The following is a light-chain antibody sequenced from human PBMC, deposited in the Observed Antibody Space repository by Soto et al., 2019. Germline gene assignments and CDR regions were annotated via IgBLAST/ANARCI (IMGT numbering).Light chain of an antibody. CDR3: CSYAGSSIWV. V-gene: IGLV2-23*01. CDR2: EGT. J-gene: IGLJ3*02. Sequence: QSALTQPASVSGSPGQSITISCTGTSSDVGSYNLVSWYQHHPGKDPKLMIYEGTKRPSGVSNRFSGSKSGNTASLTISGLQAEDEADYYCCSYAGSSIWVFGGGTKLTVL. CDR1: SSDVGSYNL.